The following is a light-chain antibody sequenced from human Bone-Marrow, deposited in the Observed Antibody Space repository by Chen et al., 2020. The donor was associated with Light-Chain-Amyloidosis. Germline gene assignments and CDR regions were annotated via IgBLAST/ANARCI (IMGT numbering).Light chain of an antibody. Sequence: SHVLTQPSSVSVAPGQTATIACGGNNIGSTSVHWYQQTPGQAPLLVVYDDSDRPSGIPERLSGSNSANTATLTISRVEAGDEADYYCQVWDRSSDRPVFGGGTKLTVL. CDR1: NIGSTS. CDR2: DDS. CDR3: QVWDRSSDRPV. V-gene: IGLV3-21*02. J-gene: IGLJ3*02.